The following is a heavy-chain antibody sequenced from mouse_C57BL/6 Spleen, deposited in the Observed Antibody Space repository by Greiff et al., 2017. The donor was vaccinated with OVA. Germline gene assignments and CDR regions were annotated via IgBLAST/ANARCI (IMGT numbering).Heavy chain of an antibody. CDR2: ISSGSSTI. CDR1: GFTFSDYG. D-gene: IGHD1-1*01. V-gene: IGHV5-17*01. CDR3: ARDYGSSYGWYFDV. Sequence: EVMLVESGGGLVKPGGSLKLSCAASGFTFSDYGMHWVRQAPEKGLEWVAYISSGSSTIYYADTVKGRFTISRDNAKNTLFLQMTSLRSEDTAMYDCARDYGSSYGWYFDVWGTGTTVTVSS. J-gene: IGHJ1*03.